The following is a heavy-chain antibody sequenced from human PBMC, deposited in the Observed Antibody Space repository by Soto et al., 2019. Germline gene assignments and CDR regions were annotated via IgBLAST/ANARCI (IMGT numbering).Heavy chain of an antibody. J-gene: IGHJ4*02. CDR1: GFTFGNYW. V-gene: IGHV3-74*01. CDR2: MTSDGRTI. CDR3: ASAEVDY. Sequence: GGSLRLSCAASGFTFGNYWMHWVRQAPGKGPEWVSRMTSDGRTIQYADSVKGRFTVSRDNAKNTMYLQMDSLRAEDTAVYYCASAEVDYWGPGTLVTVSS.